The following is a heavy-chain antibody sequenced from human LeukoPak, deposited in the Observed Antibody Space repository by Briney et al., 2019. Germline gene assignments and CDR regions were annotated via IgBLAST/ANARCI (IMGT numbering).Heavy chain of an antibody. D-gene: IGHD6-13*01. Sequence: ASVKVSCKASGYTFTGYYMHWVRQAPGQGLEWMGWINPNSGGTNYAQKFQGRVTMTRDTSISTAYMELSRLRSDDTAVYYCATVFLAVSSSSAGMDVWGRGTTVTVSS. CDR1: GYTFTGYY. CDR2: INPNSGGT. J-gene: IGHJ6*02. CDR3: ATVFLAVSSSSAGMDV. V-gene: IGHV1-2*02.